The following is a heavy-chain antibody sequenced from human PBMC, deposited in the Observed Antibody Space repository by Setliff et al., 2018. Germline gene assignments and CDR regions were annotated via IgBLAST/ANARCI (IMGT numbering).Heavy chain of an antibody. D-gene: IGHD6-6*01. CDR3: ARDAEYSSSSGGDAFDI. CDR2: IIPIFGTA. CDR1: GGTFSSYA. V-gene: IGHV1-69*05. J-gene: IGHJ3*02. Sequence: ASVKVSCKASGGTFSSYAISWVRQAPGQGLEWMGGIIPIFGTANYAQKFQGRVTITTDESTSTAYMELSSLRSEDTAVYYCARDAEYSSSSGGDAFDIWGQGTMVTVS.